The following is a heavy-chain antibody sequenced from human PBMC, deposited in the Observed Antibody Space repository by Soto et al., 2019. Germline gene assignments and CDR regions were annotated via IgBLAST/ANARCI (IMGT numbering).Heavy chain of an antibody. CDR3: ARDQSWRDLVSWFDP. V-gene: IGHV1-46*01. Sequence: QAQLVQSAAEVKKPGASVKVSCKASGYSITYNYMHWVRQAPGKELEWMCTIDPTGGNRNYAQMFQGRLTMARDTSKITVSMGLSSLTSDDTAVYYCARDQSWRDLVSWFDPWWQGTLVTVSS. J-gene: IGHJ5*02. CDR2: IDPTGGNR. D-gene: IGHD3-9*01. CDR1: GYSITYNY.